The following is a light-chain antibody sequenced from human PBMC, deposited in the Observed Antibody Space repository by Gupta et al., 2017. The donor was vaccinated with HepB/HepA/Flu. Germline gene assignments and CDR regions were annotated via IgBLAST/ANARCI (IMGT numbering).Light chain of an antibody. CDR1: RSNIGAGYD. V-gene: IGLV1-40*01. J-gene: IGLJ3*02. CDR3: QSYDSSLSGSKV. Sequence: QSVLTQPPSVSWAPGQRVTNPCTGRRSNIGAGYDVHWYQQLPGTAPKLLIYGHSNRPSGVPDRFSGSKSGTSASLAITGLQAEDEADYYCQSYDSSLSGSKVFGGGTKLTVL. CDR2: GHS.